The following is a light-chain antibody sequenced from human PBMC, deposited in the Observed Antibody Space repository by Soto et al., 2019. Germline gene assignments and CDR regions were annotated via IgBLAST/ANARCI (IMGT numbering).Light chain of an antibody. CDR2: GNT. Sequence: QSVLTQPPSVSGAPGQRVTISCTGSSSNIGSTYDVQWYQQLPGTAPKLLIHGNTNRPSGVPDRFSGSNSGTSASLAITGLQAYDEADYYCQSYDDSLSVHYVFGTGTKLTVL. CDR1: SSNIGSTYD. V-gene: IGLV1-40*01. J-gene: IGLJ1*01. CDR3: QSYDDSLSVHYV.